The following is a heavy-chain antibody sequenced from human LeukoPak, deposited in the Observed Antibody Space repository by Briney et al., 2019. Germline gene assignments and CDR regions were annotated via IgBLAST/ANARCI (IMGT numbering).Heavy chain of an antibody. CDR2: IGGVSSTI. CDR1: GFTFSSYT. J-gene: IGHJ3*02. V-gene: IGHV3-48*02. Sequence: GGSLRLSCAASGFTFSSYTMNWVRQAPGKGLQWVSYIGGVSSTISYADSVRGRFTISRDNAKNSLYLQMNSLGDEDTAVYYCARDVDYAFDIWGQGTLVTVSS. D-gene: IGHD2-15*01. CDR3: ARDVDYAFDI.